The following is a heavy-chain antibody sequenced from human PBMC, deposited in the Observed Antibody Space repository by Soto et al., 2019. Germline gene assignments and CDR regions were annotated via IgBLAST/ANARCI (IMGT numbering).Heavy chain of an antibody. CDR1: GGSISSHSHY. D-gene: IGHD2-15*01. Sequence: QLQVQESGPGLVKPSETLSLTCSASGGSISSHSHYWGWIRPPPGKGLEWIGSIYFSGRNYYNTXXXXXXXXXXXXXXXXXXXXXXXXTAAGPDIYCCAIRLGWLQQYWGQGSQVTVSS. J-gene: IGHJ4*02. CDR3: AIRLGWLQQY. CDR2: IYFSGRN. V-gene: IGHV4-39*01.